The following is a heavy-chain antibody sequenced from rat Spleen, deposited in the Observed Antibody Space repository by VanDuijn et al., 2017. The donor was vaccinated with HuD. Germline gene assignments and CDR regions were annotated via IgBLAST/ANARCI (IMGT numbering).Heavy chain of an antibody. V-gene: IGHV5-29*01. Sequence: EVQLVESDGGLVQPGRSLKLSCAASGFTFSDYYMAWVRQAPTKGLEWVATISYDGSTTYYRDSVKGRFTISRDNAKSTLCLQMDSLRSEDTATYYCARRGTNQGYFDYWGQGVMVTVSS. CDR1: GFTFSDYY. D-gene: IGHD3-2*01. CDR2: ISYDGSTT. CDR3: ARRGTNQGYFDY. J-gene: IGHJ2*01.